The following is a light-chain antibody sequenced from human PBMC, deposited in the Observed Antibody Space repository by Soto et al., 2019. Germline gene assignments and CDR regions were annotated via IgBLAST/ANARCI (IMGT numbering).Light chain of an antibody. Sequence: DIVVTQSPDSLSVSLGERATIRCKSSQSVLYGRNNKHYLAWYQQKPGQSPKLLIYWASTRESGVPDRFSGGGSGTDFTLTISSLQPEDFATYYCLQDYNYPYTFGQGTKLEIK. V-gene: IGKV4-1*01. CDR3: LQDYNYPYT. CDR2: WAS. J-gene: IGKJ2*01. CDR1: QSVLYGRNNKHY.